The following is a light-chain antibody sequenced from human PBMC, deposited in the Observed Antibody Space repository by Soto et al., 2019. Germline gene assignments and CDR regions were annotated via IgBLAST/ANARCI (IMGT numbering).Light chain of an antibody. CDR1: SSNIVSNT. V-gene: IGLV1-44*01. J-gene: IGLJ3*02. Sequence: QSLLTQPPSASGTPGQRVTISCSGSSSNIVSNTVNWYQQLPGTAPKLLIYSNNQRPSGVPDRFSGYKSGTSASLAISGLQSEDEADYYCAAWDDNLNGPHWVFGGGTQLTVL. CDR2: SNN. CDR3: AAWDDNLNGPHWV.